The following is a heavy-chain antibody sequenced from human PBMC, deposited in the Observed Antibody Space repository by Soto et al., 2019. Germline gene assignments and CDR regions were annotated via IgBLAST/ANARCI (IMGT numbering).Heavy chain of an antibody. CDR1: GFTFSGDW. Sequence: EVQLVESGGGLVQPGGSLRLSCRDSGFTFSGDWMHWVRQAPGKGLDWVSRIDPYDTGISYADSVKGRFTIFRDNAKSTLYLQMNSLRPEDTVVYYCTRETFGDRDYWGQGTLVTVSS. D-gene: IGHD4-17*01. CDR2: IDPYDTGI. J-gene: IGHJ4*02. CDR3: TRETFGDRDY. V-gene: IGHV3-74*01.